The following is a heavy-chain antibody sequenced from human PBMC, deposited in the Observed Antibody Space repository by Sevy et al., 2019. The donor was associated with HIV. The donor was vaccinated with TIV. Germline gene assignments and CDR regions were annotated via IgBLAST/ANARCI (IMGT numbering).Heavy chain of an antibody. D-gene: IGHD3-22*01. J-gene: IGHJ6*02. CDR2: ISYDRSNK. CDR1: GFTFSSYG. V-gene: IGHV3-30*18. CDR3: AKEIVPVSGAYYYDSSGYSLSYYYGMDV. Sequence: GGSLRLSCAASGFTFSSYGMHWVRQAPGKGLEWVAVISYDRSNKYYADSVKGRFTISRDNSKNTLYLQMNSLRAEDTAVYYCAKEIVPVSGAYYYDSSGYSLSYYYGMDVWGQGTTVTVSS.